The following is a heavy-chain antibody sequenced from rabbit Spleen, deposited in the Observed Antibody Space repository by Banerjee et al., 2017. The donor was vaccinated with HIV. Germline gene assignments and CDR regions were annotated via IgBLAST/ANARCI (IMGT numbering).Heavy chain of an antibody. D-gene: IGHD5-1*01. CDR2: IWTDSINA. CDR3: ARDLVVAIGWNFNL. V-gene: IGHV1S45*01. CDR1: GLDFSSGYW. J-gene: IGHJ4*01. Sequence: EESGGGLVQPEGSLTLTCKASGLDFSSGYWICWVRQAPGKGLEWIGCIWTDSINAYYASWAQGRFTISKTSSTTVTLQMTSLTAADMATYFCARDLVVAIGWNFNLWGQGTLVPS.